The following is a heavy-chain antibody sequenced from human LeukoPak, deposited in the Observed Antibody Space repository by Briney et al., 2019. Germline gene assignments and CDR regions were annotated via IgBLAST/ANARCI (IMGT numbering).Heavy chain of an antibody. CDR3: ARTNILTGYLPFYFDY. J-gene: IGHJ4*02. CDR1: GYTFTGYY. D-gene: IGHD3-9*01. V-gene: IGHV1-2*02. CDR2: INPNSGGT. Sequence: ASVKVSCKASGYTFTGYYMHWVRQAPGQGLEWMGWINPNSGGTNYAQKFQGRVTMTRDTSISTAYMELSRLRSDDTAVYYCARTNILTGYLPFYFDYWGQGTLVTVSS.